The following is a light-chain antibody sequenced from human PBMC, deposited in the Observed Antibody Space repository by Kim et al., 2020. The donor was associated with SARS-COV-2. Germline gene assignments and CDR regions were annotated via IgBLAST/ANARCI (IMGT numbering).Light chain of an antibody. CDR2: VAC. V-gene: IGKV1-39*01. CDR3: QQSYNTPHT. CDR1: QSSDSY. Sequence: SAFVGDRVTITCRASQSSDSYLNWYQQRPGKAPKLLIYVACSLQSGVPSRFSGSGSGTAFSLTISSLQPEDFATYYCQQSYNTPHTFGQGTKLEIK. J-gene: IGKJ2*01.